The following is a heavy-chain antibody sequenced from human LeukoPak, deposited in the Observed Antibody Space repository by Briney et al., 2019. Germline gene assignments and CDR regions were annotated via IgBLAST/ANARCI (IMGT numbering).Heavy chain of an antibody. CDR3: ARGIGTSYDSSRDAFDI. CDR1: AGSINSGDYY. J-gene: IGHJ3*02. D-gene: IGHD3-22*01. Sequence: SETLSLTCTVSAGSINSGDYYWSGIRQPARKGLEWIGRIYSPGTNYNYNPSVKSRVTISIDTSKNQFSLKLTSVTAADTAVYYCARGIGTSYDSSRDAFDIWGQGTMVTVSS. V-gene: IGHV4-61*02. CDR2: IYSPGTN.